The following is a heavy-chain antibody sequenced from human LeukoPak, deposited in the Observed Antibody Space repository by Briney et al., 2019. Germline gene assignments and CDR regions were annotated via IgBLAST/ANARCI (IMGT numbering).Heavy chain of an antibody. Sequence: PSETLSLTCTVPDGSVTSFYWSWIRQPPGKGLEWIGFIFDSGSTEYNPSLKSRVTISADTSKKQFSLKLSSVTAADTAVYYCARRRRVTVTKGGDYFDYWGQGTLVTVSS. CDR2: IFDSGST. V-gene: IGHV4-59*02. D-gene: IGHD4-17*01. CDR3: ARRRRVTVTKGGDYFDY. J-gene: IGHJ4*02. CDR1: DGSVTSFY.